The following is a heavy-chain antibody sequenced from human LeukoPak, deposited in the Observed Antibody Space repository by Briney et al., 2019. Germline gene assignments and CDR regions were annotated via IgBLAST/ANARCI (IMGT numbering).Heavy chain of an antibody. V-gene: IGHV3-53*01. D-gene: IGHD3-22*01. J-gene: IGHJ4*02. CDR2: IYSGGST. CDR3: ARDSPYYFDSSGDYVSDY. Sequence: GGSLRLSCAASGFTVSSNYMSWVRQAPGKGLEWVSVIYSGGSTYYADSVKGRFTISRDNAKNSLYLQMSSLKVEDTAVYYCARDSPYYFDSSGDYVSDYWGQGALVTVSS. CDR1: GFTVSSNY.